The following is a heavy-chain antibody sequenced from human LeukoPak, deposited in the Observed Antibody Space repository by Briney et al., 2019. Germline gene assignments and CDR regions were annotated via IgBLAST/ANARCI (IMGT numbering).Heavy chain of an antibody. D-gene: IGHD3-3*01. CDR3: ATDDYDLRRGPFDP. Sequence: ASVKVSCKVSGYTLTELSMHWVRQAPGKGLEWMGGFDPEDGETIYTQKFQGRVTMTEDTSTDTAYMELSSLRSEDTAVYYCATDDYDLRRGPFDPWGRGTLVTVSS. CDR2: FDPEDGET. J-gene: IGHJ5*02. V-gene: IGHV1-24*01. CDR1: GYTLTELS.